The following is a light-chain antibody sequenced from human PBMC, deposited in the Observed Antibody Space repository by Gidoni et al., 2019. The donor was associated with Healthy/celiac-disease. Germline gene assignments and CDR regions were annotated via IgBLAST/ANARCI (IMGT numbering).Light chain of an antibody. Sequence: QSVLTQPPSVAGAPGQRVTISCTGSSSNIGAGYDVHGYQQLPGTAPKLLIYGTSNRPSGVPDRFSGSKSGTSASLAISGLQAEDEADYYCQSYDSSLSAVFGGGTKLTVL. CDR3: QSYDSSLSAV. J-gene: IGLJ3*02. CDR2: GTS. V-gene: IGLV1-40*01. CDR1: SSNIGAGYD.